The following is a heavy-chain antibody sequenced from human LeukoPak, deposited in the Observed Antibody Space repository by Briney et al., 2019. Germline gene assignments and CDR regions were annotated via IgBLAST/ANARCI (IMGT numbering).Heavy chain of an antibody. Sequence: SVTVSCKASGGTFSSYAISWVRQAPGQGLEWMGGIIPIFGTANYAQKFQGRVTITADESTSTAYMELSSLRSEDTAVYYCAVLGRFGVTAHYYYYGMDVWGQGTTITVSS. CDR1: GGTFSSYA. V-gene: IGHV1-69*01. CDR2: IIPIFGTA. J-gene: IGHJ6*02. CDR3: AVLGRFGVTAHYYYYGMDV. D-gene: IGHD2-21*02.